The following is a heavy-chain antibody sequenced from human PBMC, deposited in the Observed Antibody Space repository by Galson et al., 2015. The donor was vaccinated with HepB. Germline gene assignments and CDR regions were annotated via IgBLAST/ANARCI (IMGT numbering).Heavy chain of an antibody. CDR1: GYTFTTYH. J-gene: IGHJ4*02. D-gene: IGHD4-17*01. CDR2: INPSGGST. V-gene: IGHV1-46*01. CDR3: ARVAHSYGDFPDF. Sequence: SVKVSCKASGYTFTTYHMHWXXQVSGQGLEWMGIINPSGGSTRYAQKFQGRVTMTRDTSTSTVYMELSSLRSEDTAVYYCARVAHSYGDFPDFWGQGTLVXVSS.